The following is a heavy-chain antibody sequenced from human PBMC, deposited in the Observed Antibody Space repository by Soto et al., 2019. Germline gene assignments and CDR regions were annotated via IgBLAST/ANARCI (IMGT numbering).Heavy chain of an antibody. V-gene: IGHV3-30-3*01. CDR3: ARVEMATD. CDR1: GFTFSSYA. Sequence: QVQLVESGGGVVQPGRSLRLSCAASGFTFSSYAMHWVRQAPGKGLEWVAVISYDGSNKYYADSVKGRFTISRDNSKNTLYLQMNSLRAEDTAVYYCARVEMATDWGQGTLVTVSS. D-gene: IGHD5-12*01. CDR2: ISYDGSNK. J-gene: IGHJ4*02.